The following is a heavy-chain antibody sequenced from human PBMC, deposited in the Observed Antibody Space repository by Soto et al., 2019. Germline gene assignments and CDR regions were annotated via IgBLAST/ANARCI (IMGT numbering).Heavy chain of an antibody. CDR2: MNAGNSNT. V-gene: IGHV1-8*01. D-gene: IGHD3-10*01. Sequence: GASVKVSCKASGYTFTSYDINWVRQATGQGLEWMGWMNAGNSNTKYSQKFQGRVTMTRDTSVSTAYMELSSLRSEDTAVYYCARDNSRLEYGSGSYYMNAFDIWGQGTMVTVSS. J-gene: IGHJ3*02. CDR1: GYTFTSYD. CDR3: ARDNSRLEYGSGSYYMNAFDI.